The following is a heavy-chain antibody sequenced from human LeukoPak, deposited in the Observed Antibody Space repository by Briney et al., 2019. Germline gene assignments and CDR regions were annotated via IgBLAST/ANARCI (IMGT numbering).Heavy chain of an antibody. CDR1: GGSISSGGYY. D-gene: IGHD2-15*01. J-gene: IGHJ4*02. CDR2: IYYSGST. V-gene: IGHV4-31*03. Sequence: PSETLSLTCTVSGGSISSGGYYWSWIRQHPGKGLEWIGYIYYSGSTNYNPSLKSRVTISVDTSKNQFSLKLSSVTAADTAVYYCARARRDCSGGSCYTKPYDYWGQGTLVTVSS. CDR3: ARARRDCSGGSCYTKPYDY.